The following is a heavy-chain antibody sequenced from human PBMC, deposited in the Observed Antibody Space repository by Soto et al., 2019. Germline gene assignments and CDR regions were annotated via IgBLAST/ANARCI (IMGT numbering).Heavy chain of an antibody. D-gene: IGHD1-1*01. J-gene: IGHJ5*02. CDR2: TYYRSKWYN. V-gene: IGHV6-1*01. CDR3: ARVVDAPGTPNWFDP. Sequence: HSHTHSLTCAICGENVSSNMAAWNWNRQSPSRGLEWLGRTYYRSKWYNDYAVSVKSRITINPDTSKNQFSLQLNSVTPEDTAVYYCARVVDAPGTPNWFDPWGQGTLVTVSS. CDR1: GENVSSNMAA.